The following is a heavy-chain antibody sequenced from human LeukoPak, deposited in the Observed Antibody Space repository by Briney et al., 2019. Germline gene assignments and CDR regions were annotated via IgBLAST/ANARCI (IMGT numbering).Heavy chain of an antibody. J-gene: IGHJ4*02. D-gene: IGHD3-22*01. CDR3: ARVDTYYDSSGFLAY. CDR1: GYTFTSYY. V-gene: IGHV1-46*01. CDR2: INPSGGST. Sequence: ASVKVSCKASGYTFTSYYMHWVRQAPGQGLEWMGIINPSGGSTSYAQKFQGRVTMTRDTSTSTVYMELSSLRSEDTAVYYCARVDTYYDSSGFLAYWGQGTLVTVSS.